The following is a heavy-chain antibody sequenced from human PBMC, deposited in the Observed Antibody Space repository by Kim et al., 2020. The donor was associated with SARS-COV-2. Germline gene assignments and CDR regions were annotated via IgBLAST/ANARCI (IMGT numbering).Heavy chain of an antibody. D-gene: IGHD3-16*01. Sequence: SDTLSLTCTVSGCSISSYYWSWIRQPPGKGLEWIGYIYYSGSTNFNTSLKSRVTISVDTSKNQFSLKLSSVTAADTAGYYCARLSPSVITYYFDYWGQGTLVTVSS. J-gene: IGHJ4*02. CDR2: IYYSGST. CDR1: GCSISSYY. CDR3: ARLSPSVITYYFDY. V-gene: IGHV4-59*08.